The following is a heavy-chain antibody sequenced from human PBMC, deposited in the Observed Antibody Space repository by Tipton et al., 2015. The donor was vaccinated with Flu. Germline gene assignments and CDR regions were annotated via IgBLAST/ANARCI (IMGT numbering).Heavy chain of an antibody. D-gene: IGHD3/OR15-3a*01. V-gene: IGHV4-39*07. J-gene: IGHJ6*02. Sequence: TLSLTCTVSGGSIRSASDYWGWVRQTPGKGLEWIGNIHYSGKTYYNMPLKSRVTISVDTSNNQFSLKLTSVTAADTGLYYGARDRIVNGFWTGYERYGMDVGGQGTTGTVSS. CDR3: ARDRIVNGFWTGYERYGMDV. CDR1: GGSIRSASDY. CDR2: IHYSGKT.